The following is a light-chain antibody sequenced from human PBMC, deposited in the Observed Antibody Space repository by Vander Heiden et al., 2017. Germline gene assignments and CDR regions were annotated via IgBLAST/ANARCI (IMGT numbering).Light chain of an antibody. CDR2: STN. Sequence: QTVVTQEPSFSVSPGGTVTLTCGLSSGSVSTSYYPSWYQQTPGQAPRTLIYSTNTRSSGVPDRFSGSILGTTAALTITGAQADDESDYYCVLYMSSGIVVFGGGTKLTVL. CDR3: VLYMSSGIVV. J-gene: IGLJ3*02. CDR1: SGSVSTSYY. V-gene: IGLV8-61*01.